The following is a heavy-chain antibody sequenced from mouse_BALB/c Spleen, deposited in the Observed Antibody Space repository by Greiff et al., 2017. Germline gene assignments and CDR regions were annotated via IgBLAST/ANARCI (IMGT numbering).Heavy chain of an antibody. Sequence: EVMLVESGGGLVQPGGSLKLSCAASGFTFSSYTMSWVRQTPEKRLEWVAYISNGGGSTYYPDTVKGRFTIARDNAKNTLYLQMSSLKSEDTAMYYCARRGENYDGPYAMDYWGQGTSVTVSS. V-gene: IGHV5-12-2*01. CDR3: ARRGENYDGPYAMDY. J-gene: IGHJ4*01. CDR1: GFTFSSYT. D-gene: IGHD1-2*01. CDR2: ISNGGGST.